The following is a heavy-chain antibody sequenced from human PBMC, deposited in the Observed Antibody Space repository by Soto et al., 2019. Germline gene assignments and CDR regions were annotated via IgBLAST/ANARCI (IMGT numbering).Heavy chain of an antibody. D-gene: IGHD5-18*01. CDR1: GFTFSSYG. Sequence: QVQLVESGGGVVQPGRSLRLSCAASGFTFSSYGMHWVRQAPGKGLAWVAVIWYDGSNKYYADSVKGRFTISRDNSKNTLYLQMNSLRAEDTAVYYCARDRLGYSIDWGQGTLVTVSS. CDR2: IWYDGSNK. V-gene: IGHV3-33*01. J-gene: IGHJ4*02. CDR3: ARDRLGYSID.